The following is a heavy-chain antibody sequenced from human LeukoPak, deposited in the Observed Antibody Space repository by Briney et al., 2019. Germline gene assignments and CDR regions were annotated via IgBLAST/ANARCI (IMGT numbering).Heavy chain of an antibody. CDR3: AREIAAAGGLGYNWFDP. CDR1: GGSISSSSYY. CDR2: IYYSGST. J-gene: IGHJ5*02. Sequence: PSETLSLTCTVSGGSISSSSYYWGWIRQPPGKGLEWIGSIYYSGSTYYNPSLKSRVTISVDTSKNQFSLKLSSVTAADTAVYYCAREIAAAGGLGYNWFDPWGQGTLVTVSS. V-gene: IGHV4-39*07. D-gene: IGHD6-13*01.